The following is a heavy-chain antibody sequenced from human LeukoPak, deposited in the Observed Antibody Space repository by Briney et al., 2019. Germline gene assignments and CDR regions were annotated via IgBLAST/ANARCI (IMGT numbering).Heavy chain of an antibody. V-gene: IGHV3-15*01. CDR2: IKSKTDGGTT. CDR3: TTERYYYGSGSYWDDAFDI. J-gene: IGHJ3*02. CDR1: GFTFSNAW. Sequence: GGSLRLSCAASGFTFSNAWMSWVRQAPGKGLEWVGRIKSKTDGGTTDYAAPVKGRFTISRDDSKNTLYLQMNSLKTEDTAVYYCTTERYYYGSGSYWDDAFDIWGQGTMVTVSS. D-gene: IGHD3-10*01.